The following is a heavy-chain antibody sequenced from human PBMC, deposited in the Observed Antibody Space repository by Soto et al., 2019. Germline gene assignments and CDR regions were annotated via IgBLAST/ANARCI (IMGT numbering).Heavy chain of an antibody. CDR2: IIPILGIA. V-gene: IGHV1-69*04. D-gene: IGHD6-19*01. CDR3: ARELPPGVAGPDY. Sequence: SVKVSCKASGGTFSSYTISWVRQAPGQGLEWMGRIIPILGIANYAQKFQGRVTMTTDTSTSTAYMELRSLRSDDTAVYYCARELPPGVAGPDYWGQGTLVTVSS. CDR1: GGTFSSYT. J-gene: IGHJ4*02.